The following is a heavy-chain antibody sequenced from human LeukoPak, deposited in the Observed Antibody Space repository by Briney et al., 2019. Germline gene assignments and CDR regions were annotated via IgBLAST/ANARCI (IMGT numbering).Heavy chain of an antibody. J-gene: IGHJ4*02. V-gene: IGHV1-2*02. D-gene: IGHD3-3*01. Sequence: GASVKVSCKASGYTFTGYYMHWVRQAPGQGLEWMGWINPNSGGTNYAQKFQGRVTMTRDTSISTAYMELSRLRSDDTAVYYCARAQRITIFGVVLLFGYWGQGTLVTVSS. CDR1: GYTFTGYY. CDR2: INPNSGGT. CDR3: ARAQRITIFGVVLLFGY.